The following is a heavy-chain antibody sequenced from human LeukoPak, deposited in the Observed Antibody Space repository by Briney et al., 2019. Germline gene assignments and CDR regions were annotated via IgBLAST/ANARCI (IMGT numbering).Heavy chain of an antibody. V-gene: IGHV4-4*07. CDR1: GASISNYH. Sequence: SETLSLTCSVSGASISNYHWSWIRQPAGKGLEWIGRIYPSGTTNYNPSLKSRVTMSVDTSKNQFSLKLSSVTAADTAVYYCARDSRYFDWLAEGAFDYWGQGTLVTVSS. J-gene: IGHJ4*02. D-gene: IGHD3-9*01. CDR3: ARDSRYFDWLAEGAFDY. CDR2: IYPSGTT.